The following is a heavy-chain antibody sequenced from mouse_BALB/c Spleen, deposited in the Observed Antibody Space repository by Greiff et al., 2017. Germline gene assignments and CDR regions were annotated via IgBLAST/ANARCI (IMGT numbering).Heavy chain of an antibody. J-gene: IGHJ4*01. CDR1: GYSITSGYY. V-gene: IGHV3-6*02. CDR2: ISYDGSN. CDR3: ARYGKGYYAMDY. D-gene: IGHD2-10*02. Sequence: EVKLVESGPGLVKPSQSLSLTCSVTGYSITSGYYWNWIRQFPGNKLEWMGYISYDGSNNYNPSLKNRISITRDTSKNQFFLKLNSVTTEDTATYYCARYGKGYYAMDYWGQGTSVTVSS.